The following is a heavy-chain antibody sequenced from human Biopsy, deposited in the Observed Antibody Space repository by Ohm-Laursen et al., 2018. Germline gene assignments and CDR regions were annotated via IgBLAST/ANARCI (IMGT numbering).Heavy chain of an antibody. CDR1: GGSISSSGDY. CDR3: ARDEGLLRAFDI. D-gene: IGHD1-26*01. CDR2: ISDRGST. V-gene: IGHV4-61*08. Sequence: SGTLSLTCTASGGSISSSGDYWSWIRQPPRKGLEWIGYISDRGSTNYNPSLRGRVTISVDTSKNQFSLNLTSVTAADTAVYYCARDEGLLRAFDIWGQGTLGTVSS. J-gene: IGHJ3*02.